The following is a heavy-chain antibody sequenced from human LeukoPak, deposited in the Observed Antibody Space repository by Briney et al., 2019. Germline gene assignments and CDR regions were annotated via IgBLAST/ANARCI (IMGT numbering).Heavy chain of an antibody. CDR1: GGSISSGGYS. Sequence: LSLTCAVSGGSISSGGYSWSWIRQPPGKGLEWVSGISWNSGSIGYADSVKGRFTISRDNAKNSLYLQMNSLRAEDTALYYCAKDQKGATRGPFDYWGQGTLVTVSS. J-gene: IGHJ4*02. D-gene: IGHD1-26*01. CDR3: AKDQKGATRGPFDY. CDR2: ISWNSGSI. V-gene: IGHV3-9*01.